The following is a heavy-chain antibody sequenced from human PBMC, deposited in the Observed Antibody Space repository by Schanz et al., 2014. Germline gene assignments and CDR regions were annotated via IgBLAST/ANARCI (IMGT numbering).Heavy chain of an antibody. CDR1: GFNFNTYA. CDR2: IGHSGNT. J-gene: IGHJ4*02. Sequence: VQLLESGGGLAQPGGSLRLACAASGFNFNTYAMNWVRQAPGKGLEWIGDIGHSGNTKDNPSLKSRVTMSVETSKNQFSLNLSSVTAADTAVYYCARGRQQLGSFDYWGPGTLVSVSS. D-gene: IGHD6-13*01. CDR3: ARGRQQLGSFDY. V-gene: IGHV4-34*01.